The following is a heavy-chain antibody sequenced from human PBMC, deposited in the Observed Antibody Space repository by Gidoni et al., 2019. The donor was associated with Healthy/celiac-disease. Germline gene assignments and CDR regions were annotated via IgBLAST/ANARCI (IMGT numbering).Heavy chain of an antibody. D-gene: IGHD3-10*01. CDR2: IYSSGST. Sequence: PGLVKPSETLSLTCTVSGGSVSSGSYSWNWIRQPPGKGLEWIGYIYSSGSTTYNPSLKSRVTISLDTSTNQFSLKLNSVTAADTAMYYCARGLWTSGSQTRFDYWGQGALVTVSS. J-gene: IGHJ4*02. CDR3: ARGLWTSGSQTRFDY. CDR1: GGSVSSGSYS. V-gene: IGHV4-61*01.